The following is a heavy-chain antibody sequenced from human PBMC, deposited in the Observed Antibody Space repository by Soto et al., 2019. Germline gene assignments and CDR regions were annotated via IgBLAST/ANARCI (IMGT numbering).Heavy chain of an antibody. CDR1: GGSMISGASS. J-gene: IGHJ6*02. V-gene: IGHV4-30-2*01. CDR2: IYHSGTT. Sequence: LSLTCSVAGGSMISGASSWYWIRQPPGKGLEWIGYIYHSGTTFYNPSLKSRVTISIDRSKNQFSLKVLSVTAADTAVYFCARDREDGLDVWGQGTTVTVSS. D-gene: IGHD1-26*01. CDR3: ARDREDGLDV.